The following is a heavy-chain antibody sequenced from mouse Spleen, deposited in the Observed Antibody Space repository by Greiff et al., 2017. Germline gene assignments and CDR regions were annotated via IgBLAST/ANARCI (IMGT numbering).Heavy chain of an antibody. CDR3: ARESKIYYYGPYYFDY. V-gene: IGHV5-4*01. Sequence: VQLKQSGGGLVKPGGSLKLSCAASGFTFSSYAMSWVRQTPEKRLEWVATISDGGSYTYYPDNVKGRFTISRDNAKNNLYLQMSHLKSEDTAMYYCARESKIYYYGPYYFDYWGQGTTLTVSS. CDR1: GFTFSSYA. D-gene: IGHD1-1*01. J-gene: IGHJ2*01. CDR2: ISDGGSYT.